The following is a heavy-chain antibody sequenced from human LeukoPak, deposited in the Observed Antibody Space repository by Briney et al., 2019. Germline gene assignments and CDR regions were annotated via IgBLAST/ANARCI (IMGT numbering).Heavy chain of an antibody. CDR1: GFSFSAYW. Sequence: GGSLRLSCAASGFSFSAYWMTWVRQAPGTGLEWVSNINPAGSETYYVDPVEGRFSISRDNAKNLVYLQMNSLRAEDTAVYHCARFGYVAAVDVWGQGTPVTVSS. CDR2: INPAGSET. D-gene: IGHD2-15*01. CDR3: ARFGYVAAVDV. J-gene: IGHJ4*02. V-gene: IGHV3-7*01.